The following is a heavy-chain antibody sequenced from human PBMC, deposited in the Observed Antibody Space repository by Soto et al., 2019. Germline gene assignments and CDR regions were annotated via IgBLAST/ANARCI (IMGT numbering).Heavy chain of an antibody. CDR2: INAGNGNT. D-gene: IGHD6-19*01. CDR3: ARVTQWLVPYFDY. J-gene: IGHJ4*02. Sequence: ASVKVSCKASGYTFTSYAMHWVRQAPGQRLEWMGWINAGNGNTKYSQQFQGRVTITRDTSASTAYMELSSLRSEDTAVYYCARVTQWLVPYFDYWGQGTLVTVSS. CDR1: GYTFTSYA. V-gene: IGHV1-3*01.